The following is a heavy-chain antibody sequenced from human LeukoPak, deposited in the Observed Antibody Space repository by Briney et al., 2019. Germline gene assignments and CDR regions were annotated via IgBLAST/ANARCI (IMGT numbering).Heavy chain of an antibody. V-gene: IGHV4-34*01. D-gene: IGHD6-19*01. J-gene: IGHJ4*02. CDR3: ARGLAVAGPYAFDY. CDR2: INHSGST. CDR1: GGSFSGYY. Sequence: SETLSLTCAVYGGSFSGYYWSWIRQPPGKGLEWIGEINHSGSTNYNPSLKSRVTISVDTSKNQFSLKLSSVTAADTAVYYCARGLAVAGPYAFDYWGQGTLVTVSS.